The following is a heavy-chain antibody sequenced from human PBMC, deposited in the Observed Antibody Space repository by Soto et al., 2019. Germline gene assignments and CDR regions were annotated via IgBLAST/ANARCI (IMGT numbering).Heavy chain of an antibody. CDR2: ISGSGGST. CDR1: GFTFSIYA. CDR3: AKDIVVVPSAQDY. J-gene: IGHJ4*02. D-gene: IGHD2-2*01. V-gene: IGHV3-23*01. Sequence: EVQLLESGGGLVQPGGSLRLSCAASGFTFSIYAMSWVRQAPGKGLEWVSSISGSGGSTYYAGSVKGRFTISRDTSKNTLYLQMNSLRPEDTAVYYCAKDIVVVPSAQDYWGQGTLVTVSS.